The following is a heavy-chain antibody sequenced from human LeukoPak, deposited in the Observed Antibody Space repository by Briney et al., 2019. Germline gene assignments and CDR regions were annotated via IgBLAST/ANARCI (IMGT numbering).Heavy chain of an antibody. CDR2: ISYDGSNK. J-gene: IGHJ4*02. CDR1: GFTFSSYA. V-gene: IGHV3-30*04. CDR3: ARETDYGGPFDY. Sequence: GGSLRLSCAASGFTFSSYAMHWVRQAPGKGLEWMAVISYDGSNKYYADSVKGRFTISRDNSKNTLYLQMNSLRAEDTAVYYCARETDYGGPFDYWGQGTLVTVSS. D-gene: IGHD4-23*01.